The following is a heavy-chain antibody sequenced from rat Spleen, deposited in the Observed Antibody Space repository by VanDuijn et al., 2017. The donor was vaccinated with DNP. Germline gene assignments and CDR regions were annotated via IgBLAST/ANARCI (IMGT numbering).Heavy chain of an antibody. CDR1: GYTFTSYY. CDR3: ARSGSYAMDA. Sequence: QVLLQQSGTELAKPGSSVKISCKASGYTFTSYYITWIKQTTGQGLEYIGYINTGSGGTNYNEKFKGKATLTVDKSSSTAFMQLSSLTPDDSAVYYCARSGSYAMDAWGQGTSVTVSS. V-gene: IGHV1-43*01. D-gene: IGHD5-1*01. J-gene: IGHJ4*01. CDR2: INTGSGGT.